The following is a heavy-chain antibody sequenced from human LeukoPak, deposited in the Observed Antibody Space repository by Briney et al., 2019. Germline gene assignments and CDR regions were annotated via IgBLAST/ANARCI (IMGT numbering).Heavy chain of an antibody. D-gene: IGHD2-15*01. V-gene: IGHV3-74*01. Sequence: GGSLRLSCAASGFTFSNYWMHWVRQAPGKGLVWVSRINSDGSSTSYADSVKGRFTISRDNAKNTLYLQMNSLRAEDTAVYYCAKGPLNCSGGSCTTLSYFDYWGQGTLVTVSS. J-gene: IGHJ4*02. CDR3: AKGPLNCSGGSCTTLSYFDY. CDR2: INSDGSST. CDR1: GFTFSNYW.